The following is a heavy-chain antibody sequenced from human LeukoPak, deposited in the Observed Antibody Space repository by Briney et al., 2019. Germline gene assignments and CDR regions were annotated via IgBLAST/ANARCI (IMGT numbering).Heavy chain of an antibody. CDR3: ARDFLKFGMDV. CDR2: ISSSGSTI. V-gene: IGHV3-48*03. J-gene: IGHJ6*02. Sequence: GGSLRLSCATSGFTFSRYEMNWVRQAPGKGLEWVSYISSSGSTIYYADSVKGRFTISRDNAKNSLYLQVNSLRAEDTAVYYCARDFLKFGMDVWGQGTTVTVSS. D-gene: IGHD2/OR15-2a*01. CDR1: GFTFSRYE.